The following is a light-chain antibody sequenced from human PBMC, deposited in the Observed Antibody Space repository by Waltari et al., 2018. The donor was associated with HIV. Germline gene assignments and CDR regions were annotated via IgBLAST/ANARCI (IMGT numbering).Light chain of an antibody. J-gene: IGKJ1*01. V-gene: IGKV1-17*01. CDR3: LQHNSYPWT. CDR1: LDIGKD. CDR2: CAS. Sequence: DIQMTQSPPSLSASMGDRVTITCRAGLDIGKDLNWYQQKPGEVPKRLIYCASHLQNGVPSRFRGSGSGSEFTLTISSLQPDDFATFYCLQHNSYPWTFGQGTQVEV.